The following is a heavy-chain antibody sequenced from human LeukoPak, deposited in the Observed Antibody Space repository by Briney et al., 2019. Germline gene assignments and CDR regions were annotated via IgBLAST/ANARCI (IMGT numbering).Heavy chain of an antibody. D-gene: IGHD6-19*01. J-gene: IGHJ4*02. CDR2: INHSGST. CDR3: ARASKWLVNDY. CDR1: GGPFSGYY. Sequence: SETLSLTCAVYGGPFSGYYWSWIRQPPGKGLEWIGEINHSGSTNYNPSLESRVTISVDTSKNQFSLKLSSVTVADTAVYYCARASKWLVNDYWGQGTLVTVSS. V-gene: IGHV4-34*01.